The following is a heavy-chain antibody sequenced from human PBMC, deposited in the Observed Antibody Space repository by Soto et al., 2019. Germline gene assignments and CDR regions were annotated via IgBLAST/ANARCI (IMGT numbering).Heavy chain of an antibody. CDR2: IIPILGIA. D-gene: IGHD3-10*01. Sequence: QVQLVQSGAEVKKPGSSVKVSCKASGGTFSSYTISWVRQAPGQGLEWMGRIIPILGIANYAQKFQGRVTITADKSTSTAYMELSRLRSEDTAVYYCARIYGSGISKGAFDIWGQGTMVTVSS. CDR3: ARIYGSGISKGAFDI. CDR1: GGTFSSYT. V-gene: IGHV1-69*02. J-gene: IGHJ3*02.